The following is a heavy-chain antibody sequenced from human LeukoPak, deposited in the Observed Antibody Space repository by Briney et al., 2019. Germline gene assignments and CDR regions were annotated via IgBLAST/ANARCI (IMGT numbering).Heavy chain of an antibody. J-gene: IGHJ3*02. Sequence: SETLSLTCTVSGGSISSYYWSWIRQPPGKGLEWIGYIYYSGSTNYNPSLKSRVTISVDTPKNQFSLKLSSVTAADTAVYYCARHFYGDSYDAFDIWGQGTMVTVSS. CDR1: GGSISSYY. V-gene: IGHV4-59*01. D-gene: IGHD4-17*01. CDR3: ARHFYGDSYDAFDI. CDR2: IYYSGST.